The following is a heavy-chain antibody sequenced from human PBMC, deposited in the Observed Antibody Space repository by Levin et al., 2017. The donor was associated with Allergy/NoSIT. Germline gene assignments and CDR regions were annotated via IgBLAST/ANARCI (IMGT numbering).Heavy chain of an antibody. CDR2: IDHTGST. J-gene: IGHJ3*02. CDR3: ARGHISSSWREQGHDAFDI. CDR1: GGSFSAYY. D-gene: IGHD6-13*01. Sequence: SSETLSLTCAVYGGSFSAYYWIWLRQPPGKGLEWIGEIDHTGSTNYNPSLKSRVTISVDTSKNQFSLKVNSVTAADTALYYCARGHISSSWREQGHDAFDIWGQGTMVTVSS. V-gene: IGHV4-34*01.